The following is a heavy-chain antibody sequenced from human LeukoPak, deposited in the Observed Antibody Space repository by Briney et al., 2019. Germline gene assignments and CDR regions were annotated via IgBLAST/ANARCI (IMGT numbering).Heavy chain of an antibody. CDR2: MNPNSGNT. CDR1: GYTFTSYD. CDR3: AREKAVGRAFDI. Sequence: ASVKVSCKASGYTFTSYDINWVRQATGQGLEWMGWMNPNSGNTGYAQKLQGRVTITRNTSISTAYMELSSLRSEDTAVYYCAREKAVGRAFDIWGQGTMVTVSS. J-gene: IGHJ3*02. V-gene: IGHV1-8*03.